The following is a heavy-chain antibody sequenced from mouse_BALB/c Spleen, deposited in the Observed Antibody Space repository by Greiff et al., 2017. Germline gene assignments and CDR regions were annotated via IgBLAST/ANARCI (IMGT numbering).Heavy chain of an antibody. CDR3: ASLRRRSYYAMDY. J-gene: IGHJ4*01. CDR2: INPSTGYT. CDR1: GYTFTSYW. Sequence: VQLQQSGAELAKPGASVKMSCKASGYTFTSYWMHWVKQRPGQGLEWIGYINPSTGYTEYNQKFKDKATLTADKSSSTAYMQLSSLTSEDSAVYYCASLRRRSYYAMDYWGQGTSVTVSS. D-gene: IGHD2-12*01. V-gene: IGHV1-7*01.